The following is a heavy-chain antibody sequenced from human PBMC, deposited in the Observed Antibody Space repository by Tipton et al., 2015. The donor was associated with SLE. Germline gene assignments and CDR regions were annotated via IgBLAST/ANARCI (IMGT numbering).Heavy chain of an antibody. J-gene: IGHJ5*02. CDR2: SYYSGNT. Sequence: TLSLTCTVSGGYISSGGYFWNWIRQHPGKGLEWIGYSYYSGNTYYNPSLQGRVTISVDTSQNQFSLKMNSVTAADTAIYYCARGTPFMEFERNWFDPWGQGTLVTVSS. D-gene: IGHD3-3*02. V-gene: IGHV4-31*03. CDR1: GGYISSGGYF. CDR3: ARGTPFMEFERNWFDP.